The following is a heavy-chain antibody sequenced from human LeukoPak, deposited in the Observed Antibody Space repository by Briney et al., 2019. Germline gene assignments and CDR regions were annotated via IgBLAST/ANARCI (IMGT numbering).Heavy chain of an antibody. V-gene: IGHV1-69*13. D-gene: IGHD6-13*01. CDR1: GGTFSSYA. CDR2: IIPIFGTA. Sequence: GASVKVSCKASGGTFSSYAISWVRQAPGQGLEWMGGIIPIFGTANYAQKFQGRVTITADESTSTAYMELSSLRSEDTAVYYCARDGDSSSFDAFDIWGQGTMVTVSS. CDR3: ARDGDSSSFDAFDI. J-gene: IGHJ3*02.